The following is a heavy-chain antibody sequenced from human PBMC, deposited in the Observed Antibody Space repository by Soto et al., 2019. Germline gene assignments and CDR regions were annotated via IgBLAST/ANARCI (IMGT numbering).Heavy chain of an antibody. CDR2: ISYDGSNK. D-gene: IGHD3-16*01. V-gene: IGHV3-30-3*01. J-gene: IGHJ3*02. Sequence: GGSLRLSCAASGFNFSSYAMRWVRQAPGKGLEWVAVISYDGSNKYYADSVKGRFTISRDNSKNTLCLQMNSLRAEDTTVYYCARDSYGFGPSDAFDIWGQGTMVTVSS. CDR3: ARDSYGFGPSDAFDI. CDR1: GFNFSSYA.